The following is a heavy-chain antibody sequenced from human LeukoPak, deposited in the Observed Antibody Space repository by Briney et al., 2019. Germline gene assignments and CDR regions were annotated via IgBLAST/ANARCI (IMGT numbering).Heavy chain of an antibody. Sequence: SETLPLTCTVSGGSISSGGYYWSWIRQHPGKGLEWIGYIYYSGSTYYNPSLKSRVTISVDTSKNQFSLKLSSVTAADTAVYYCAREITYYYDSSGYRYFDYWGQGTLVTVSS. CDR3: AREITYYYDSSGYRYFDY. J-gene: IGHJ4*02. V-gene: IGHV4-31*03. CDR1: GGSISSGGYY. CDR2: IYYSGST. D-gene: IGHD3-22*01.